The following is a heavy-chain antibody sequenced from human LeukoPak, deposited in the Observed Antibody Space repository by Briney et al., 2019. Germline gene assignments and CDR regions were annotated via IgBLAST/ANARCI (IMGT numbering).Heavy chain of an antibody. Sequence: KTSETLSLTCTVSGGSISSGGYYWSWIRQHPGKGLEWIGYIYYSGSTCYNPSLKSRVTISVDTSKNQFSLKLSSVTAADTAVYYCAVVHNWNYEVGYWGQGTLVTVSS. J-gene: IGHJ4*02. CDR2: IYYSGST. V-gene: IGHV4-31*03. D-gene: IGHD1-7*01. CDR3: AVVHNWNYEVGY. CDR1: GGSISSGGYY.